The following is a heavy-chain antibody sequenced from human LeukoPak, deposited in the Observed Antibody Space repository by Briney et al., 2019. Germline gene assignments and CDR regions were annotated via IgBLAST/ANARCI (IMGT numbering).Heavy chain of an antibody. Sequence: ASVKVSCKASGYTFTSYYMHWVRQAPGQGLEWMGMINPSGGSTSYAQKFQGRVTMTRDTSTSTVYMELSSLRSEDTAVYYCARVYGYCSSTSCPYHFDYWGQGTLVTVSS. J-gene: IGHJ4*02. CDR2: INPSGGST. CDR3: ARVYGYCSSTSCPYHFDY. CDR1: GYTFTSYY. D-gene: IGHD2-2*03. V-gene: IGHV1-46*01.